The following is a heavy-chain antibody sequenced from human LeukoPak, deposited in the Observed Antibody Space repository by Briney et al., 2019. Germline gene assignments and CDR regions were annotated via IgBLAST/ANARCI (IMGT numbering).Heavy chain of an antibody. D-gene: IGHD3-10*01. CDR1: GYTFTGYY. CDR2: INPNSGGT. J-gene: IGHJ4*02. CDR3: ARGRPMVRGVSVSYYFDY. Sequence: GASVKVSCKASGYTFTGYYMHCGRQTPGQGLEWMGWINPNSGGTNYAQKFQGRVTMTRDTSISTAYMELSRLRSDDTAVYYCARGRPMVRGVSVSYYFDYWGQGTLVIVSS. V-gene: IGHV1-2*02.